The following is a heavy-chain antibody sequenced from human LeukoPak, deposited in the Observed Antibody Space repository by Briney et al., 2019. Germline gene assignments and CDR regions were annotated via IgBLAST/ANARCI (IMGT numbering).Heavy chain of an antibody. CDR1: GGSISSSSYY. V-gene: IGHV4-39*01. D-gene: IGHD3-9*01. CDR3: ARRYDILNAFDI. Sequence: SETLSLTCTVSGGSISSSSYYWGWIRQPPGKGLEWIGSIYYSGSTYYNPSLKSRVTISVDTSKNQFSLKLSSVTAADTAVYYCARRYDILNAFDIWGQGTMVTVSS. J-gene: IGHJ3*02. CDR2: IYYSGST.